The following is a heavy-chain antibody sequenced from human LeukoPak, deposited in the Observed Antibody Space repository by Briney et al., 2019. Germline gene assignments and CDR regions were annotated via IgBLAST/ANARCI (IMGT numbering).Heavy chain of an antibody. CDR2: IKQDGSEK. D-gene: IGHD3-22*01. CDR1: GFTFSSYW. Sequence: GGSLRLSCAASGFTFSSYWISWVRQAPGKGLEWVANIKQDGSEKYYVDSVKGRFTISRDNAKNSLYLQMNSLRAEDTAVYYCVRTRITMIVGLASRFDYWGQGTLVTVSS. CDR3: VRTRITMIVGLASRFDY. V-gene: IGHV3-7*01. J-gene: IGHJ4*02.